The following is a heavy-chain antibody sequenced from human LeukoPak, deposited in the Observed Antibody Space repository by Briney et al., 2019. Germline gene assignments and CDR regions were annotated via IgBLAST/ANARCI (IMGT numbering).Heavy chain of an antibody. CDR2: ISSSSSYI. CDR3: ARDRDGYNYGDY. Sequence: GGSLRLSCAASGFTVSSNYMNWVRQAPGKGLEWVSSISSSSSYIYYADSVKGRFTISRDNAKNSLYLQMNSLRAEDTAVYYCARDRDGYNYGDYWGQGTLVTVSS. V-gene: IGHV3-21*01. CDR1: GFTVSSNY. D-gene: IGHD5-24*01. J-gene: IGHJ4*02.